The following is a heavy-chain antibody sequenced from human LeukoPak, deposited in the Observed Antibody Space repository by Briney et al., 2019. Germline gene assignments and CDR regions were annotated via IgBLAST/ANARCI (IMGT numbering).Heavy chain of an antibody. D-gene: IGHD1-14*01. CDR1: GFTFSSYW. CDR2: IKQDGSDK. CDR3: ARVEPTKSDDC. Sequence: GGSLRLSCEASGFTFSSYWMSWVRQAPGKGREGVANIKQDGSDKNYVDSVRGRFTISRDNAENSLYLQMNSLRDDDTAVYYCARVEPTKSDDCWGQGTLVTVSS. J-gene: IGHJ4*02. V-gene: IGHV3-7*01.